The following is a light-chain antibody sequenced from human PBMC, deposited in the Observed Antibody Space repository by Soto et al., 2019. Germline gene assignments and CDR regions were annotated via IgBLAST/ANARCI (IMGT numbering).Light chain of an antibody. CDR3: QQRSNWPLT. J-gene: IGKJ4*01. CDR1: QSVSVN. V-gene: IGKV3-11*01. CDR2: SAS. Sequence: EVVLTQSPATLSFSPGESATLSCRASQSVSVNFAWYQQKPGRAPRPLIYSASDRAPGIPARFSGRGSGTYFTLTISSLEPEDFAVYYCQQRSNWPLTFGGGTKVDI.